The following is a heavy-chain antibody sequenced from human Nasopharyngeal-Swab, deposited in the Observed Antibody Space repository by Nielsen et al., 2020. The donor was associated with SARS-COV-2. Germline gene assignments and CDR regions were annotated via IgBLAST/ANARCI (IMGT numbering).Heavy chain of an antibody. CDR2: ITGGSKYI. Sequence: GESLKISCVVSGFMFSSYSMTWVRQAPGKGLEWVSSITGGSKYIWYADSVRGRFTISRDNAKNSLYLHMNSLRVEDTAVYYCAKNGRALVGNFDYWGQGTLVTVSS. D-gene: IGHD3-10*02. CDR3: AKNGRALVGNFDY. CDR1: GFMFSSYS. V-gene: IGHV3-21*04. J-gene: IGHJ4*02.